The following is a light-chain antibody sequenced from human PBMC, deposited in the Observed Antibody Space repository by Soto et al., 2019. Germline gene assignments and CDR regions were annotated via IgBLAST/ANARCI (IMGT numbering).Light chain of an antibody. CDR1: SSDVGGYNY. CDR2: DVT. Sequence: QSALTQPPSVSGSPGQSVTISCTGTSSDVGGYNYVSWYQQHPDKAPKLMIYDVTKRPSGVPHRFSGSKSDNTASLTISGLQAEDEADYYCCSYAGTNSYVFGTGTKVTVL. V-gene: IGLV2-11*01. CDR3: CSYAGTNSYV. J-gene: IGLJ1*01.